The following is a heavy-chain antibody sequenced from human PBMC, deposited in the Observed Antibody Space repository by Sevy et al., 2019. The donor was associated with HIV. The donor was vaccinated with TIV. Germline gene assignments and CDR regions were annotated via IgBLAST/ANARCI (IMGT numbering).Heavy chain of an antibody. CDR3: ARDRRTLAAAAEGFDY. CDR2: IKQDGSEK. CDR1: GFTFSSYW. J-gene: IGHJ4*02. D-gene: IGHD6-13*01. V-gene: IGHV3-7*01. Sequence: GGSLRLSCAASGFTFSSYWMSWVRQAPGKGLEWVANIKQDGSEKYYVDSVKGRFTISRDNAKNSLYLQMNSLRAEDTAVYYCARDRRTLAAAAEGFDYWCQGTLVTVSS.